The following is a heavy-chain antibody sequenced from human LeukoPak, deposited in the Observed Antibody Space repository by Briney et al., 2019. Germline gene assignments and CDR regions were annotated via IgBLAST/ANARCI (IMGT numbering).Heavy chain of an antibody. CDR1: GYTFTSYG. CDR3: ARASEGVVPAAHIPNYTGDNWFDP. D-gene: IGHD2-2*01. CDR2: ISAYNGNT. V-gene: IGHV1-18*04. J-gene: IGHJ5*02. Sequence: ASVNLSCKASGYTFTSYGISWVRQAPGQGLEWIGWISAYNGNTNYAQKLQGRVTRTTDTSTSTAYMELRSLRSDDTAVYYCARASEGVVPAAHIPNYTGDNWFDPWGQGTLVTVSS.